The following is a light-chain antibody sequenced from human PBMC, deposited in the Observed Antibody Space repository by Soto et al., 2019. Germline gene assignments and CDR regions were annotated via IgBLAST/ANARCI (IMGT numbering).Light chain of an antibody. CDR2: EVS. CDR1: SSDVGGYNY. Sequence: QSVLTQPASVSGSPGQSITISCTGTSSDVGGYNYVSWYQQHPGKAPKLMIYEVSNRPSGVSNRFSGSKSGNTASLTISGVQAEDEADYYCVSYTSSSTLVFGGGTKLTVL. J-gene: IGLJ2*01. V-gene: IGLV2-14*01. CDR3: VSYTSSSTLV.